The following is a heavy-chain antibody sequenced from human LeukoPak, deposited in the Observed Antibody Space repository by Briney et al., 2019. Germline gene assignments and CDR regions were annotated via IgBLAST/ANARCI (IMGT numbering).Heavy chain of an antibody. CDR3: ARGFLRYFDWLLPYYFDY. D-gene: IGHD3-9*01. CDR1: GVSFSGYY. J-gene: IGHJ4*02. Sequence: PSETLSLTCAVYGVSFSGYYWSWIRQPPGKGLEWIGEINHRGSTNYNPSLKSRVTISVDTSKNQFSLKLSSVTAADTAVYYCARGFLRYFDWLLPYYFDYWGQGTLVTVSS. V-gene: IGHV4-34*01. CDR2: INHRGST.